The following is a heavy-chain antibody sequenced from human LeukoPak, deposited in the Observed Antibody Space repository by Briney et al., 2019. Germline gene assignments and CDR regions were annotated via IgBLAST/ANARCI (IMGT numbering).Heavy chain of an antibody. J-gene: IGHJ4*02. Sequence: PSETLSLTCAVYGGSFSGYYWSWIRQPPGKGLEGIGEIKHSGSTNYNPSLKSGVTIAVDTSKNQCSLKLSSVPAADLDVYYCARVGPSRRFSPSYYGSGSYPTPFDYWGQGTLVTVSS. CDR2: IKHSGST. CDR1: GGSFSGYY. D-gene: IGHD3-10*01. V-gene: IGHV4-34*01. CDR3: ARVGPSRRFSPSYYGSGSYPTPFDY.